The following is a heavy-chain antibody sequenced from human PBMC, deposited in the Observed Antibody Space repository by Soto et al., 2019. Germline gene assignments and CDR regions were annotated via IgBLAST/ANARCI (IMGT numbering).Heavy chain of an antibody. V-gene: IGHV4-34*01. Sequence: QVQLQQWGAGLLKPSETLSLTCAVYGRSFSGYYWSWIRQSPGKGLEWIGEINHSGSTNYNPSLKSRVTILIDAPENQFSLKMSSVTAADTAVYYCARSPYMDVWGKGTTVIVSS. CDR3: ARSPYMDV. CDR1: GRSFSGYY. J-gene: IGHJ6*03. CDR2: INHSGST.